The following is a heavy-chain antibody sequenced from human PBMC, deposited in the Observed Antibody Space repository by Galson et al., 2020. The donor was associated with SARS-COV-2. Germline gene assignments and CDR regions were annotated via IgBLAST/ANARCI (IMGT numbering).Heavy chain of an antibody. Sequence: SKTLSLTCTVSGYSISRGFYWAWVRQPPGKGLEWIASIYHSGTTYYNPSLKSRVTISVDTSKNQFSLKLTSVTAADTALYYCARTDIVVVPTTLINWFDPWGQGTLVTVSS. V-gene: IGHV4-38-2*02. CDR3: ARTDIVVVPTTLINWFDP. J-gene: IGHJ5*02. D-gene: IGHD2-2*01. CDR2: IYHSGTT. CDR1: GYSISRGFY.